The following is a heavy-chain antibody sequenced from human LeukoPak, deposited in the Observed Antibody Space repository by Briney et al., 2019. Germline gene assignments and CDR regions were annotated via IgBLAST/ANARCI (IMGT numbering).Heavy chain of an antibody. V-gene: IGHV4-30-4*01. CDR1: GASISSGDYY. CDR2: IYYSGST. D-gene: IGHD2-2*01. Sequence: SQTLSLTCTVSGASISSGDYYWSWIRQPPGKGLEWSGYIYYSGSTYYNPSLKSRVTISVDTSKNQFSLKLSSVTAADTAVYYCAREVVVVPAAHLDYWGQGTLVTVSS. J-gene: IGHJ4*02. CDR3: AREVVVVPAAHLDY.